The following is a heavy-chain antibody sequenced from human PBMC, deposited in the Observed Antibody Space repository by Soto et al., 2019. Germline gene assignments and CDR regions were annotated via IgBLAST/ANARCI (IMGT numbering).Heavy chain of an antibody. CDR2: ISPGDSVS. CDR1: GYTFSSYS. D-gene: IGHD2-8*01. J-gene: IGHJ5*02. CDR3: ARQPSHCTSGICWFDP. V-gene: IGHV5-51*01. Sequence: PGESLKISCMGSGYTFSSYSIGWVRQMPGKGLEWMGIISPGDSVSTYSASFQGQVTISVDRSINTASLQWRSLKASDTAMYYCARQPSHCTSGICWFDPWGQGTWVTVSS.